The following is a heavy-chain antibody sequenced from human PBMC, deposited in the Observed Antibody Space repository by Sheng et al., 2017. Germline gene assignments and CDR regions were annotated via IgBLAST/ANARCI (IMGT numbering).Heavy chain of an antibody. D-gene: IGHD4-17*01. V-gene: IGHV3-15*01. CDR2: IKSKTDGGTT. CDR3: TTGGMSYGDYVYFLYYYYGMDV. Sequence: EVQLVESGGGLVKPGGSLRLSCAASGFTFSNAWMSWVRQAPGKGLEWVGRIKSKTDGGTTDYAAPVKGRFTISRDDSKNTLYLQMNSLKTEDTAVYYCTTGGMSYGDYVYFLYYYYGMDVWGQGTTVTVSS. CDR1: GFTFSNAW. J-gene: IGHJ6*02.